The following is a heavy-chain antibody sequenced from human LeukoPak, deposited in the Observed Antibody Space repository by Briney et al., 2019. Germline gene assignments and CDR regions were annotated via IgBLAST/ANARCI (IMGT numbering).Heavy chain of an antibody. Sequence: GGSLRLSCAASGFTFNTYWMAWVRQAPGKGLEWVANIKEDKSAKHQADSVKGRFTISRDNSQNFVYLQMSSLRGEDTAVYYCARDVGGSLDHWGRGTPVTVSS. CDR3: ARDVGGSLDH. V-gene: IGHV3-7*01. CDR2: IKEDKSAK. D-gene: IGHD1-26*01. J-gene: IGHJ4*02. CDR1: GFTFNTYW.